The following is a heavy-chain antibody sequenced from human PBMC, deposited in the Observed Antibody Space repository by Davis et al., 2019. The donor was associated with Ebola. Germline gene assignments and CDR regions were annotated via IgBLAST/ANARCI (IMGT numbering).Heavy chain of an antibody. Sequence: SLKISCAASGFTFDDYAMHWVRQAPGKGLEWVSGISWNSGSIGYADSVKGRFTISRDNAKNTLYLQMNSLRAEDTAVYYCAKDGGSSSLAGYWGQGTLVTVSS. CDR1: GFTFDDYA. J-gene: IGHJ4*02. CDR2: ISWNSGSI. CDR3: AKDGGSSSLAGY. D-gene: IGHD6-13*01. V-gene: IGHV3-9*01.